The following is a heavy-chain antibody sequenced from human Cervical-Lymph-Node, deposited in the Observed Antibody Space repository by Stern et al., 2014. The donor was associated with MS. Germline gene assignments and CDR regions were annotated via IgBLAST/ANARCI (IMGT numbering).Heavy chain of an antibody. CDR3: ARDRDYDPNGMDV. CDR1: GFTFSSYA. V-gene: IGHV3-23*04. Sequence: EDQLVESGGGLVQPGGSLRLSCAASGFTFSSYAMSWVRQAPGKGLQWVSTISVTGRSTYYADSVKGRFTISRDNSENTLYLQVNGLRVEDTAVYYCARDRDYDPNGMDVWGQGATVTVSS. D-gene: IGHD3-16*01. J-gene: IGHJ6*02. CDR2: ISVTGRST.